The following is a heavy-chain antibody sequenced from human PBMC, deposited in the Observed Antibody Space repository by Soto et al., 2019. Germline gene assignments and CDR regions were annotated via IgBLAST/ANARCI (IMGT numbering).Heavy chain of an antibody. CDR2: INAGNGNT. CDR3: ARALGYCTNGVCYTPPWDNYWFDP. V-gene: IGHV1-3*01. CDR1: GYTFTSYA. J-gene: IGHJ5*02. Sequence: ASVKVSCKASGYTFTSYAMHWVRQAPGQRLEWMGWINAGNGNTKYSQKFQGRVTITRDTSASTAYMELSSLRSEDTAVYYCARALGYCTNGVCYTPPWDNYWFDPWGQGTLVTVSS. D-gene: IGHD2-8*01.